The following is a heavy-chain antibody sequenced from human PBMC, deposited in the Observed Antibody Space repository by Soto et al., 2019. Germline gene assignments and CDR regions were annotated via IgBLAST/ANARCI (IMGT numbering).Heavy chain of an antibody. Sequence: GGSLRLSCVASGIEFSNYAMSWVRQAPGKGLEWVSISSASGRRRYHADSVKGRFTISRDNSKNTLYLHMTNLRAEDRAVYYCAKDGNWLDVYFDVWGQGTPVTVSS. CDR3: AKDGNWLDVYFDV. D-gene: IGHD6-19*01. CDR1: GIEFSNYA. CDR2: SSASGRRR. J-gene: IGHJ4*02. V-gene: IGHV3-23*01.